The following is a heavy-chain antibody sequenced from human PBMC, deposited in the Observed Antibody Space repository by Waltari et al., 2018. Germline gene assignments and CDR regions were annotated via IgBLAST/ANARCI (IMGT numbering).Heavy chain of an antibody. D-gene: IGHD2-15*01. CDR2: FSAGGGST. CDR3: AKRWSYCDY. J-gene: IGHJ4*02. V-gene: IGHV3-23*01. Sequence: SGGRQAPGKGLEWVSSFSAGGGSTYYADSVKGRFTVSRDNSKNTVSLQMDSLRAEDTAVYYCAKRWSYCDYWGQGTLVTVSS.